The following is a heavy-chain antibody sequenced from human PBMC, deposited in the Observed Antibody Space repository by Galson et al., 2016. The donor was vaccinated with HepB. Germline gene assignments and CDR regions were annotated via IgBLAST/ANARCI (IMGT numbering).Heavy chain of an antibody. CDR1: GGTFSSYP. J-gene: IGHJ3*02. Sequence: SVKVSCKASGGTFSSYPITWVRQAPGQGPEWMGGIIPIFGTANYAQQFQDRVTITADKYTSTAYMELRSRRSEDTAFYYCASGHPSLPTDAFDIWGQGTLVTVSS. CDR2: IIPIFGTA. CDR3: ASGHPSLPTDAFDI. D-gene: IGHD1-1*01. V-gene: IGHV1-69*06.